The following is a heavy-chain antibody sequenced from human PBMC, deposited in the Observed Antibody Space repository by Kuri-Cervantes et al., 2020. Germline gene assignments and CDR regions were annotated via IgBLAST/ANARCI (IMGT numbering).Heavy chain of an antibody. CDR1: GDSASSGSYY. CDR3: ARGRAFDP. CDR2: IYYSGST. V-gene: IGHV4-61*01. Sequence: SETLSLTCTVSGDSASSGSYYWSWIRQPPGKGLEWIGYIYYSGSTNYNPSLKSRVTISVDTSRNQFSLRLSSVTAADTAVYYCARGRAFDPWGQGTPVTVSS. J-gene: IGHJ5*02.